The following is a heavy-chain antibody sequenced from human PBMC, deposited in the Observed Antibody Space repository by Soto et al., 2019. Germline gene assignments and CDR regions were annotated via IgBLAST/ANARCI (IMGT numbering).Heavy chain of an antibody. CDR1: GYTFTSYG. J-gene: IGHJ4*02. D-gene: IGHD3-16*01. CDR3: ARDHDSRSTFGDY. Sequence: QVQLVQSGAEVKKPGASVKVSCKASGYTFTSYGISWVRQAPGQGLEWMGWISAYNGNTNYAQKHQGRVTMTTGTSTRTAYVELRSLRSDDTAVYYCARDHDSRSTFGDYWGQGTLVTVSS. V-gene: IGHV1-18*01. CDR2: ISAYNGNT.